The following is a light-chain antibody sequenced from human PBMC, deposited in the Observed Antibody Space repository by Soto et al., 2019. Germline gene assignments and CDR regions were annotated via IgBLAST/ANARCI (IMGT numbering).Light chain of an antibody. CDR3: SSYTSSSTVV. V-gene: IGLV2-14*01. CDR1: SSDVGGYSY. J-gene: IGLJ1*01. CDR2: EVS. Sequence: QSALTQPASVSGSPGQSITISCTGTSSDVGGYSYVSWYQQHPGKAPRLMIYEVSNRPSGVSNRFSGSKSGNSASLTISGLQAEDEADYCCSSYTSSSTVVFGTGTKVTVL.